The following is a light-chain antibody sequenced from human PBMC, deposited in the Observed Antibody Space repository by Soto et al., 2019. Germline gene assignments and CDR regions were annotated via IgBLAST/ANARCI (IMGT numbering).Light chain of an antibody. V-gene: IGKV1-9*01. CDR1: QGISSY. CDR3: QQLNSYPPYT. CDR2: AAS. J-gene: IGKJ4*01. Sequence: DIQLTQSPSFLSASVGDRVTITCRASQGISSYLAWYQQKPGKAPKLLIYAASTLQSGVPSRFSGTRSWTDFTLTISSLQPEDFATDYGQQLNSYPPYTFGGGTKVEIK.